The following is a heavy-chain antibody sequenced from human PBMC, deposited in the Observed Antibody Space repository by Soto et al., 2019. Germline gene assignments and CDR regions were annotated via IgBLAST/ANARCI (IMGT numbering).Heavy chain of an antibody. J-gene: IGHJ4*02. CDR3: ARDAPRCSGGSCFDF. Sequence: EVQLVESGGGLVQPGGSLRLSCAASGFTFSSYSMNWVRQAPGKGLEWVSYINSGSSTICYADSVKGRFTISRDNAKNSLYLQMNSLRDEDTAVYYCARDAPRCSGGSCFDFWGQGTLVTVSS. V-gene: IGHV3-48*02. CDR1: GFTFSSYS. CDR2: INSGSSTI. D-gene: IGHD2-15*01.